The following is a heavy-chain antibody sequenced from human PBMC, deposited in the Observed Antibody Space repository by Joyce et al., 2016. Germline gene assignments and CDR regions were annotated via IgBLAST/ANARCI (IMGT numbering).Heavy chain of an antibody. CDR3: ARVPGFH. V-gene: IGHV3-53*01. Sequence: EVQLVASGGGLIQPGGSLRLSCAASGFTVSNNYMTWVRQAPGRGLEWVSFIYSGGDTYYADSVKGRFTISRDKNTLYLQMNSLRVEDTAVYYCARVPGFHWGQGTLVTVSS. J-gene: IGHJ4*02. CDR2: IYSGGDT. CDR1: GFTVSNNY.